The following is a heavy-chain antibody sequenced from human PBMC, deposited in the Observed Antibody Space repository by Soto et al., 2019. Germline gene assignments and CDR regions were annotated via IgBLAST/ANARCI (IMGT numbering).Heavy chain of an antibody. CDR1: GGSISGYY. V-gene: IGHV4-59*01. D-gene: IGHD2-8*02. CDR3: ARLTGGAYLSFYYYIGV. J-gene: IGHJ6*03. CDR2: IYYSGTT. Sequence: QVQLQESGPGLVKPSETLSLTCTVSGGSISGYYWSWIRQPPGKGLELIGYIYYSGTTTYDPSLKSRVTMSVDTSKNQFSLKLSSVTAADTAVYYCARLTGGAYLSFYYYIGVWGKGTTVTVSS.